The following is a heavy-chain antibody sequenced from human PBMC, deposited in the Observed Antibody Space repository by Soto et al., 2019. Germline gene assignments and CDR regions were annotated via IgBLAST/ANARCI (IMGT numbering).Heavy chain of an antibody. D-gene: IGHD6-19*01. CDR2: IYYSGST. CDR3: ARDRRVAGFDY. CDR1: GGSISSGGYY. Sequence: SETLSLTCTVSGGSISSGGYYWSWIRQHPGKGLEWIGYIYYSGSTYYNPSLKRRVTISVDTSKNQFSLKLSSVTAADTAVYYCARDRRVAGFDYWGQGTLITVSS. V-gene: IGHV4-31*03. J-gene: IGHJ4*02.